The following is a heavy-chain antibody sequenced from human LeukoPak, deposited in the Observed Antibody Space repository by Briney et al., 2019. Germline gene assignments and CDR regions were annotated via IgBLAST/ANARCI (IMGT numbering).Heavy chain of an antibody. CDR1: GFTFSSYS. CDR3: ARDEPRAAAEALDY. D-gene: IGHD6-13*01. J-gene: IGHJ4*02. CDR2: ISSSSSYI. Sequence: GGSLRLSCAASGFTFSSYSMNWVRQAPGKGLEWVSSISSSSSYIHYADSVKGRFTISRDNAKNSLYLQMNSLRAEDTAVYYCARDEPRAAAEALDYWGQGTLVTVSS. V-gene: IGHV3-21*01.